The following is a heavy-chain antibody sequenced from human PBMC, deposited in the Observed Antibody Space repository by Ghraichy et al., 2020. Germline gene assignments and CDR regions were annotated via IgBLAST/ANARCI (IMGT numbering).Heavy chain of an antibody. J-gene: IGHJ4*02. V-gene: IGHV3-23*01. CDR3: GRGKLGAFDF. CDR2: FSAIGGGT. D-gene: IGHD3-16*01. Sequence: GESLNISCAASGFTFSSFDMSWVRQAPGKGLEWVSTFSAIGGGTHYADSVRGRFAISRDNSRNTLYLQINRLRADDTAVYYCGRGKLGAFDFWGQGTLVTVSS. CDR1: GFTFSSFD.